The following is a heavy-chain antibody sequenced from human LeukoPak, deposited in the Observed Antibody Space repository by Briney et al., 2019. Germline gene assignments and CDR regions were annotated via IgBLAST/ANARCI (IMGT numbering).Heavy chain of an antibody. Sequence: ASVKVSCKASGYTFTSYDINWVRQATGQGLEWMGWMNPNSGNTNYAQKLQGRVTMTTDTSTSTAYMELRSLRSDDTAVYYCARGARQTRFNYDFWSGYNANFDYWGQGTLVTVSS. D-gene: IGHD3-3*01. J-gene: IGHJ4*02. CDR3: ARGARQTRFNYDFWSGYNANFDY. CDR2: MNPNSGNT. V-gene: IGHV1-8*01. CDR1: GYTFTSYD.